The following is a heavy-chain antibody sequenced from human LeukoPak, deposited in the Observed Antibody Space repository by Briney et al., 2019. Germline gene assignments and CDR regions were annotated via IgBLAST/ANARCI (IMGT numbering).Heavy chain of an antibody. Sequence: SQTLSLTCTVSGGSISSGSYYWSWIRQPAGKGLEWIGRFYTSGDTNYNPSLKSRVTISVDTSKNQFSLTLSSVTAADTAVYYCARALGCGSYSCYPDFWGQGTLVTVSS. D-gene: IGHD2-2*01. J-gene: IGHJ4*02. CDR2: FYTSGDT. V-gene: IGHV4-61*02. CDR1: GGSISSGSYY. CDR3: ARALGCGSYSCYPDF.